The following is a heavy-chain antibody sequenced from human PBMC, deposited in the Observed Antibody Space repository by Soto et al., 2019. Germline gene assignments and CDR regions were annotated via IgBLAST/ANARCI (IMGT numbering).Heavy chain of an antibody. J-gene: IGHJ4*02. V-gene: IGHV3-23*01. CDR3: AKDGSLTTVTTFLY. CDR2: ISGSGGST. Sequence: GGSLRLSCAASGFTFSSYAMSWVRQAPGKGLEWVSAISGSGGSTYYADSVKGRFTISRDNSKNTLYLQMNSLRAEDTAVYYCAKDGSLTTVTTFLYWGQGTRVTVAA. CDR1: GFTFSSYA. D-gene: IGHD4-17*01.